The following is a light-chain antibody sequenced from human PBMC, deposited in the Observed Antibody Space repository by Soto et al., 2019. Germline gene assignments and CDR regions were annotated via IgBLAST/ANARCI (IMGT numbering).Light chain of an antibody. J-gene: IGLJ3*02. CDR2: EVS. CDR1: SSDVGGYNY. CDR3: SSYTSSSTLV. V-gene: IGLV2-14*01. Sequence: QSGLTQPASVSGSPGQSITISWTGTSSDVGGYNYVSWYQQHPGKAPKLMIYEVSNRPSGVSNRFSGSKSGNTASLTISGLQAEDEADYYCSSYTSSSTLVFGGGTKLTVL.